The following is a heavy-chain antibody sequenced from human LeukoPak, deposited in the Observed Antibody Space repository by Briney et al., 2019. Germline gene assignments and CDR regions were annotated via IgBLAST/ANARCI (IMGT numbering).Heavy chain of an antibody. CDR2: IIPFFGTA. CDR1: GGTFSSYA. V-gene: IGHV1-69*05. D-gene: IGHD6-13*01. Sequence: SVKVSCKASGGTFSSYAIRWVRQAPGQGLEGMGRIIPFFGTANYAQRFQGRVTITTDESTSTADMGLSSLRSEDTAVYYCARAKGIAYRFDYWGQGTLVTVSS. J-gene: IGHJ4*02. CDR3: ARAKGIAYRFDY.